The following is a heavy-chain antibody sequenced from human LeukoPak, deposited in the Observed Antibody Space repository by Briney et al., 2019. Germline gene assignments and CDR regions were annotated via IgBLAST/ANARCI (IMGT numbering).Heavy chain of an antibody. J-gene: IGHJ4*02. D-gene: IGHD5-18*01. CDR3: ARAHSGYSYGYAVY. Sequence: GGSLRLSCAASGFTFSSYAMTWVRQAPGKGLEWVANIKQDGSEKYYVDSVKGRFTISRDNAKNSLYLQMNSLRAEDTAVYYCARAHSGYSYGYAVYWGQGTLVTVSS. CDR2: IKQDGSEK. V-gene: IGHV3-7*05. CDR1: GFTFSSYA.